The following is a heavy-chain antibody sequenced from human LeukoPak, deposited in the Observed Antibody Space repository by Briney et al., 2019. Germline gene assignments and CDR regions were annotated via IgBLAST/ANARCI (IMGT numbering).Heavy chain of an antibody. V-gene: IGHV3-53*01. Sequence: GGSLRLSCTVSGFTVSSNSMSWVRQAPGKGLEWVSFIYSDNTHYSDSVKGRFTISRDNSKNTLFLQMNSLRAEDTAVYYCAKDIHWEVLSGFDYWGQGTLVTVSS. CDR2: IYSDNT. CDR1: GFTVSSNS. CDR3: AKDIHWEVLSGFDY. D-gene: IGHD2/OR15-2a*01. J-gene: IGHJ4*02.